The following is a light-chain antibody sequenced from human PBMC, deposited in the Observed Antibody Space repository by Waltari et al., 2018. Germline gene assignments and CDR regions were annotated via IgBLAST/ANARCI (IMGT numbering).Light chain of an antibody. V-gene: IGKV3-20*01. CDR3: QHYVTSPPWT. CDR1: QSVSGN. J-gene: IGKJ1*01. CDR2: GSS. Sequence: EIILTQSPGTLALSPGESATLSCRASQSVSGNLVWYQHKPGQAPRLLISGSSQRATGIPDRFRGSGSGTDFTLTISRLEPEDFAVYYCQHYVTSPPWTFGQGTKVEFK.